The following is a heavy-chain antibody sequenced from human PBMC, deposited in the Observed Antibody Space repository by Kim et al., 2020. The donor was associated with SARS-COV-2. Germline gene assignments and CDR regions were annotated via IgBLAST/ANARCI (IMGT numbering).Heavy chain of an antibody. J-gene: IGHJ6*02. Sequence: KSRVTISVDTSKNQFSLKLSSVTAADTAVYYCARVRVGARYYYYYYGMDVWGQGTTVTVSS. D-gene: IGHD1-26*01. CDR3: ARVRVGARYYYYYYGMDV. V-gene: IGHV4-34*01.